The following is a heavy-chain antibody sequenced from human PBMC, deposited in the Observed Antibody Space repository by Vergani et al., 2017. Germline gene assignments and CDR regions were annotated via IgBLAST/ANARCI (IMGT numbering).Heavy chain of an antibody. V-gene: IGHV4-59*01. D-gene: IGHD6-13*01. Sequence: QVQLQESGPGLVKPSETLSLTCTVSGGPISSYYWSWIPQPPGKGLEWIGNIDYSGSTNYSPSLKSTVTISVYPSKNQFSLTLSSVTAADTAVYYCARDLSSSWSRYFDLWGRGTLITVSS. J-gene: IGHJ2*01. CDR2: IDYSGST. CDR1: GGPISSYY. CDR3: ARDLSSSWSRYFDL.